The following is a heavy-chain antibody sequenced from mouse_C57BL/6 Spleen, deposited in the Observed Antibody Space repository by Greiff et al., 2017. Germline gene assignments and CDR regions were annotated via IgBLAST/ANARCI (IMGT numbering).Heavy chain of an antibody. D-gene: IGHD1-1*01. CDR1: GYSITSGYD. Sequence: EVQRVESGPGMVKPSQSLSLTCTVTGYSITSGYDWHWIRHFPGNKLEWMGYISYSGSTNYNPSLKSRISITHDTSKNHFFLKLNSVTTEDTATYYCARDGLYYGSSSAWFAYWGQGTLVTVSA. J-gene: IGHJ3*01. V-gene: IGHV3-1*01. CDR2: ISYSGST. CDR3: ARDGLYYGSSSAWFAY.